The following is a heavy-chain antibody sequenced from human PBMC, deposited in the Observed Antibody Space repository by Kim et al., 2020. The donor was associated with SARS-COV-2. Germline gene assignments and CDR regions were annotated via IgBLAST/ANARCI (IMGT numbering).Heavy chain of an antibody. CDR1: GDSIRSGHYY. J-gene: IGHJ5*01. D-gene: IGHD2-21*02. Sequence: SETLSLTCSVSGDSIRSGHYYWTWIHQRPGKGLEWIGHIYYSGTTNYNPSFKSRLSILVDTSKNQFSLKLNSVTAADTAVYYCARAPKEYCGGDCYHWFDSWGQGTLVSVSA. CDR3: ARAPKEYCGGDCYHWFDS. V-gene: IGHV4-31*03. CDR2: IYYSGTT.